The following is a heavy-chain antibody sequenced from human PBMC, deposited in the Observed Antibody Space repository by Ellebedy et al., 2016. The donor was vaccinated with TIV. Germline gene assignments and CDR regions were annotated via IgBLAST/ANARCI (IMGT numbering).Heavy chain of an antibody. D-gene: IGHD6-13*01. CDR3: ASPSTNRYSSSWYGPFDY. J-gene: IGHJ4*02. Sequence: GESLKISXAASGFTFSDYYMSWIRQAPGKGLEWVSYISSSGSTIYYADSVKGRFTISRDNAKNSLYLQMNSLRAEDTAVYYCASPSTNRYSSSWYGPFDYWGQGTLVTVSP. V-gene: IGHV3-11*01. CDR1: GFTFSDYY. CDR2: ISSSGSTI.